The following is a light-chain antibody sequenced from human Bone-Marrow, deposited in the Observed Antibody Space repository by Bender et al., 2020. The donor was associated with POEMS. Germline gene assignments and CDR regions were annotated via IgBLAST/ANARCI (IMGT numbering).Light chain of an antibody. CDR2: YDS. CDR3: SSYTSTSTPPWV. J-gene: IGLJ3*02. Sequence: SYELTQSPSVSVAPGQTARITCGGDDIGSKSVHWYQQKPGQAPVLVIYYDSDRPSGIPGRFSGSKSGDTASLTISGLQTEDEGDYYCSSYTSTSTPPWVFGGGTILTVL. V-gene: IGLV3-21*01. CDR1: DIGSKS.